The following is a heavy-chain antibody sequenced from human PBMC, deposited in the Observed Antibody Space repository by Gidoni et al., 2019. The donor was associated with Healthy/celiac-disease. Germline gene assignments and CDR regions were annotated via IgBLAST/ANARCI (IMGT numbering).Heavy chain of an antibody. J-gene: IGHJ4*02. D-gene: IGHD6-13*01. CDR2: ISGSGGST. CDR1: GFTFSSYA. Sequence: EVQLLESGGGLVQPGGSLRLSCAASGFTFSSYAMSWVRQAPGKGLEWVSAISGSGGSTYYADSVKGRFTISRDNSKNTLYLQMNSLRAEDTAVYYCAKVGRGSSWYGSYFDYWGQGTLVTVSS. CDR3: AKVGRGSSWYGSYFDY. V-gene: IGHV3-23*01.